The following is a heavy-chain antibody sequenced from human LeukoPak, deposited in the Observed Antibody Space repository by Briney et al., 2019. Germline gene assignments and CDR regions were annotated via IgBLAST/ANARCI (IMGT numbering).Heavy chain of an antibody. V-gene: IGHV5-51*01. CDR1: GYSFTSYW. J-gene: IGHJ4*02. CDR2: IYPGDSDT. D-gene: IGHD2-21*02. Sequence: GESLKISCKGSGYSFTSYWIGWVRQMPEKGLEWMGIIYPGDSDTRYSPSFQGQVTISADKSISTAYLQWSSLKASDTAMYYCARRAYCGGDCYSPFDYWGQGTLVTVSS. CDR3: ARRAYCGGDCYSPFDY.